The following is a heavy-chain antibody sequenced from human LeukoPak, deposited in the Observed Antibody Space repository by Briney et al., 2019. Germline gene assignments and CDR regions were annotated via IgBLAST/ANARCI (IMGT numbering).Heavy chain of an antibody. D-gene: IGHD5-12*01. CDR2: INEHGSDK. V-gene: IGHV3-7*01. Sequence: GGSLRLSCAGSGFTFSDYWMTWVRQTPGKGLEWVANINEHGSDKYYVDSVKGRFTISRDNSKNTLYLQMNSLRAEDTAVYYCARDDLPRGDICFDYWGQGTLVTVSS. J-gene: IGHJ4*02. CDR3: ARDDLPRGDICFDY. CDR1: GFTFSDYW.